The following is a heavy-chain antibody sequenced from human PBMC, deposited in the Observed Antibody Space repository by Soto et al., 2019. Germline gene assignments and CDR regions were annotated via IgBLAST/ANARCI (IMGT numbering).Heavy chain of an antibody. V-gene: IGHV3-64*07. J-gene: IGHJ4*02. D-gene: IGHD6-13*01. CDR2: ISGNGGST. CDR3: AGGRQAGYDN. CDR1: GFTFSSYT. Sequence: EVQLVESGGGLVQPGGSLRLSCAASGFTFSSYTMHWVRQAPGKGLEYVSAISGNGGSTYYADSVKGRFTISRDNFKNTPYLHMDGLGGDDMAVYYCAGGRQAGYDNWGQGTLVTVSS.